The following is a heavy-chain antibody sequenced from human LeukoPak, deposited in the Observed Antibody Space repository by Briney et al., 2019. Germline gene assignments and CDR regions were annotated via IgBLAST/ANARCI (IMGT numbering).Heavy chain of an antibody. CDR2: ISDSGDRT. J-gene: IGHJ4*02. D-gene: IGHD6-13*01. Sequence: GGSLRLSCSASGFTFSSFAMTWVRQAPGKGLEWVSVISDSGDRTYYADSVKGRFTIARDNSKNTVYLQMSSLRAEDTAVYYCARDGGSSSWPTPSWGQETLVTVSS. CDR3: ARDGGSSSWPTPS. CDR1: GFTFSSFA. V-gene: IGHV3-23*01.